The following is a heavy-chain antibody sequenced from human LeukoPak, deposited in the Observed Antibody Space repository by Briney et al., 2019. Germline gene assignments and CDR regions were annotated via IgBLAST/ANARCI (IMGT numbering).Heavy chain of an antibody. J-gene: IGHJ6*02. CDR3: ARDTMDV. CDR2: IKQDGSEK. V-gene: IGHV3-7*04. Sequence: GGSLRLSCAASGXTFSSYWVSWVRQAPGKGLEWVANIKQDGSEKYYVDSVKGRFTISRDNAKNSLYLQMNSLRAEDTAVYYCARDTMDVWGQGTTVTVSS. CDR1: GXTFSSYW.